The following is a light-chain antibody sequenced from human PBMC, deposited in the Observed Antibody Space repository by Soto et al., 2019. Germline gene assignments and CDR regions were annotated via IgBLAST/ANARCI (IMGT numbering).Light chain of an antibody. CDR3: QQYNSFPWT. CDR1: QNIYSW. V-gene: IGKV1-5*03. J-gene: IGKJ1*01. CDR2: KAS. Sequence: DIQMPQSPSTLSASVGDRVTITCRASQNIYSWLAWNQQKPGKAPKLLLYKASNLESGVPSRFSGSGSGTEFTLTISSLQPDDFATYYCQQYNSFPWTFGQGTKVEIK.